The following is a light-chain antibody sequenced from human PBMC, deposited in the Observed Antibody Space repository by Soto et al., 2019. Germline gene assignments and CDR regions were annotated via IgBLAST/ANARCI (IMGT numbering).Light chain of an antibody. V-gene: IGLV2-14*01. CDR2: EVS. CDR1: SSDVGGYNY. Sequence: LTQPASVSGSPGQSITIACTGTSSDVGGYNYVSWFQQHPGKAPKLMISEVSNRPSGVSNRFSASKSGNTASLTISGLQSEDEATYYCSSYSSSSTLVFGTGTKVTV. CDR3: SSYSSSSTLV. J-gene: IGLJ1*01.